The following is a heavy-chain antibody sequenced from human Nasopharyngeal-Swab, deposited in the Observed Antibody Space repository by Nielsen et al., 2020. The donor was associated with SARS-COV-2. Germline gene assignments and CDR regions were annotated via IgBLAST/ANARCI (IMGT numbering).Heavy chain of an antibody. Sequence: VGQAPGKGLEWVSAISGSGGSTYYADSVKGRFTISRDNSKNTLYLQMNSLRAEDTAVYYCAKVLQQLVYDAFDIWGQGTMVTVSS. CDR3: AKVLQQLVYDAFDI. J-gene: IGHJ3*02. D-gene: IGHD6-13*01. V-gene: IGHV3-23*01. CDR2: ISGSGGST.